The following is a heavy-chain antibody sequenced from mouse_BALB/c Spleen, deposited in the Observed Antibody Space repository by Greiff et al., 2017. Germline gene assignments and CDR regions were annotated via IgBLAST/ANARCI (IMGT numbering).Heavy chain of an antibody. Sequence: EVQRVESGGGLVKPGGSLKLSCAASGFTFSSYAMSWVRQTPEKRLEWVASISSGGSTYYPDSVKGRFTISRDNARNILYLQMSSLRSEDTAMYYCARGPGNYLDYWGQGTTLTVSS. CDR2: ISSGGST. D-gene: IGHD1-1*02. V-gene: IGHV5-6-5*01. CDR1: GFTFSSYA. J-gene: IGHJ2*01. CDR3: ARGPGNYLDY.